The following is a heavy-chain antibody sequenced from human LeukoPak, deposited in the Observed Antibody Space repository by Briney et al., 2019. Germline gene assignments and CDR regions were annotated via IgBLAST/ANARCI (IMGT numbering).Heavy chain of an antibody. CDR3: ARELARQGAFDI. CDR2: IYHSGST. Sequence: SQTLSLTCAVSGGSISSGGYSWSWIRQPPGKGLEWIGYIYHSGSTYYNPSLKSPVTISVDRSKNQFSLKLSSVTAADTAVYYCARELARQGAFDIWGQGTMVTVSS. V-gene: IGHV4-30-2*01. J-gene: IGHJ3*02. CDR1: GGSISSGGYS.